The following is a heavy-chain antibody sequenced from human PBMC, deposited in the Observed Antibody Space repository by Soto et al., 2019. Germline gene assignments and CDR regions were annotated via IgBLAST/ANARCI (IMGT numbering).Heavy chain of an antibody. D-gene: IGHD3-16*01. J-gene: IGHJ4*02. CDR1: GYTFTVYD. CDR2: MNPNSGNT. Sequence: APVKVSCEASGYTFTVYDIKWVGQATGQGLEWMGWMNPNSGNTGYAQKFQGRVTMTRNTSISTAYMELSSLRYEDTDIYYWTKGATSPFYSWGQGTLVTVSS. V-gene: IGHV1-8*01. CDR3: TKGATSPFYS.